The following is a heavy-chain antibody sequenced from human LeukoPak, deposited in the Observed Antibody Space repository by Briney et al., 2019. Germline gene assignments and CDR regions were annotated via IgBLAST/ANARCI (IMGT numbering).Heavy chain of an antibody. V-gene: IGHV3-23*01. Sequence: PGGSLRLSCAASGFTFSSYAMSWVRQAPGKGLEWVSAISGSGTSTYYADSVKGRCTISRDNSKNTLYLEMNSLRAEDTALYYCAKLAYDSSGYPRWGQGTLITVSS. CDR3: AKLAYDSSGYPR. D-gene: IGHD3-22*01. J-gene: IGHJ4*02. CDR1: GFTFSSYA. CDR2: ISGSGTST.